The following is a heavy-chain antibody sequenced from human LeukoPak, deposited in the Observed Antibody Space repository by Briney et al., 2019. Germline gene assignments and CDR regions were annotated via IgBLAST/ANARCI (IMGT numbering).Heavy chain of an antibody. D-gene: IGHD3-10*01. J-gene: IGHJ4*02. Sequence: SETLSLTCTVSDTSINTYYWSWIRQPAGKGLEWIGHIYTTGTTNYNPSLKSRVTMSIDTSKNQYSLNLRSVTAADTAVYYCAKVAKYYYGSETYFFFDHWGQGTLVTVSS. CDR2: IYTTGTT. CDR1: DTSINTYY. CDR3: AKVAKYYYGSETYFFFDH. V-gene: IGHV4-4*07.